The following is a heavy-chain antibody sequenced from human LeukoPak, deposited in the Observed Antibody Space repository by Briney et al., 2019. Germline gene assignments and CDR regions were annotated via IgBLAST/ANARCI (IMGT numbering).Heavy chain of an antibody. D-gene: IGHD6-19*01. Sequence: GGSLRLSCAASGFTFSSYGKHWVRQAPGKGLEWVAVISYDGSNKYYADSVKGRFTISRDNAKNSLYPQMNSLRAEDTAVYYCATSGIAVANLKYYFDYWGQGTLVTVSS. J-gene: IGHJ4*02. CDR1: GFTFSSYG. CDR3: ATSGIAVANLKYYFDY. V-gene: IGHV3-30*03. CDR2: ISYDGSNK.